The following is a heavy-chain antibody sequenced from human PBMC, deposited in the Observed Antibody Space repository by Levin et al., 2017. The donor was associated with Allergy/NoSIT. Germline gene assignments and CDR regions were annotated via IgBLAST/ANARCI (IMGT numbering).Heavy chain of an antibody. Sequence: PGGSLRLSCAASGFTFSSYAMHWVRQAPGKGLEWVAVISYDGSNKYYADSVKGRFTISRDNSKNTLYLQMNSLRAEDTAVYYCARDQVAQQLVGEGVYYYDGMDVWGQGTTVTVSS. V-gene: IGHV3-30-3*01. D-gene: IGHD6-6*01. CDR2: ISYDGSNK. J-gene: IGHJ6*02. CDR3: ARDQVAQQLVGEGVYYYDGMDV. CDR1: GFTFSSYA.